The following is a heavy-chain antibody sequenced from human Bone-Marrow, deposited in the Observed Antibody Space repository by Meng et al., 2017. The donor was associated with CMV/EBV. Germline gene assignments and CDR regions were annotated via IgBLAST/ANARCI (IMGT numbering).Heavy chain of an antibody. CDR3: AREDVIPVAPFDY. CDR2: ISSGSTSI. D-gene: IGHD2-2*01. CDR1: RFTFSSYT. Sequence: GGSLRLSCTASRFTFSSYTMNWVRQAPGKGLEWVSSISSGSTSIYYTDSVRGRFAISRDNAKNSLYLQMNSLRAEDTAVYYCAREDVIPVAPFDYWGQGTLVTVSS. J-gene: IGHJ4*02. V-gene: IGHV3-21*01.